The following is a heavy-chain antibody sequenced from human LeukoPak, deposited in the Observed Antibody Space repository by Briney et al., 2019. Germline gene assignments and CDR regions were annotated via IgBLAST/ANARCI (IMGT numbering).Heavy chain of an antibody. CDR2: IYYCGST. CDR1: GGSISSYY. Sequence: PSETLSLTCTVSGGSISSYYWSWIRQPPGKGLEWIGYIYYCGSTNYNPSLKSRVTISVDTSKNQFSLKLSSVTAADTAVYYCARVRTFPDYWGQGTLVTVSS. D-gene: IGHD3-10*01. J-gene: IGHJ4*02. CDR3: ARVRTFPDY. V-gene: IGHV4-59*08.